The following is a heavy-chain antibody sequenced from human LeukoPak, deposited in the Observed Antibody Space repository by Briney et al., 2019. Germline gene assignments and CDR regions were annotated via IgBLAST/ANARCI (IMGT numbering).Heavy chain of an antibody. CDR3: ARARYETRIWPKSRYDYYYYMDV. J-gene: IGHJ6*03. D-gene: IGHD3-3*01. V-gene: IGHV3-21*01. CDR2: ISSSSSYI. Sequence: GGSLRLSCAASGFTFSSYSMNWVRQAPGKGLEWVSSISSSSSYIYYADSVKGRFTISRDNAKNSLYLQMNSLRAEDTAVYYCARARYETRIWPKSRYDYYYYMDVWGKGTTVTVSS. CDR1: GFTFSSYS.